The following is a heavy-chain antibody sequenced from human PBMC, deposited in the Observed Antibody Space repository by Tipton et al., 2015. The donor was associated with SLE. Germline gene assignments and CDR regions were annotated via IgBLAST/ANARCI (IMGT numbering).Heavy chain of an antibody. CDR1: GGSFSSYY. Sequence: TLSLTCAVYGGSFSSYYWSWIRQPPGKGLEWIGEINHSGSTNYNPSLKRRVTISVDTSKNQFSLKLSSVTAADTAVYYCASMDLDGDSGVKPVDYWGQGTLVTVSS. V-gene: IGHV4-34*01. D-gene: IGHD3-22*01. CDR3: ASMDLDGDSGVKPVDY. J-gene: IGHJ4*02. CDR2: INHSGST.